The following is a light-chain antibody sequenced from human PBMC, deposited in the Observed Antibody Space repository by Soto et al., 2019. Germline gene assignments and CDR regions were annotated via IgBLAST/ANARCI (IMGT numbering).Light chain of an antibody. CDR3: QHYGTSPYT. CDR2: GSS. CDR1: ESVSENGY. J-gene: IGKJ2*01. V-gene: IGKV3-20*01. Sequence: EIVLTQSPGTLSLSPGERATLSCRASESVSENGYLSWYQQHSGQAPSLLFFGSSSGAPGVPGRFSGSGSGTDFTLSITRLEPEDFAVYYCQHYGTSPYTFGPGTRLEIK.